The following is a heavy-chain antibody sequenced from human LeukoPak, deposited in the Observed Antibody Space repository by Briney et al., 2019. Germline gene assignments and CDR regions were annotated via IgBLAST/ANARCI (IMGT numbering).Heavy chain of an antibody. J-gene: IGHJ2*01. Sequence: AGSLRLSCAAPGFTFSSYGFRWVRQPAGKGLEWVALIWYDGSNKNYVDSVKGRFTISRDNAKNTVYLQMNSLRAEDTAVYYCARGVFAGDLLTGYWYFDLWGRGTLVTVSS. CDR3: ARGVFAGDLLTGYWYFDL. D-gene: IGHD1-20*01. CDR2: IWYDGSNK. V-gene: IGHV3-33*01. CDR1: GFTFSSYG.